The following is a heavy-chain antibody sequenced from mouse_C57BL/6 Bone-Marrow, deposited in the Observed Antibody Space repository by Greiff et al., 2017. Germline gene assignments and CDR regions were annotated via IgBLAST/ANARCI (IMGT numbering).Heavy chain of an antibody. CDR1: GYTFTDYY. CDR2: INPNNGGT. CDR3: ARHETGAY. V-gene: IGHV1-26*01. J-gene: IGHJ3*01. Sequence: EVQLQQSGPELVKPGASVKISCKASGYTFTDYYMNWVKQSHGKSLEWIGDINPNNGGTSYNQKFKGKATLTVAKSSSTAYMELRSLTSEDSAVYYCARHETGAYWGQGTLVTVSA.